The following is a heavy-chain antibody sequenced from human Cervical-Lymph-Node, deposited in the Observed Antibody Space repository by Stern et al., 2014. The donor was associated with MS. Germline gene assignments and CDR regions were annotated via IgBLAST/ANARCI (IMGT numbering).Heavy chain of an antibody. D-gene: IGHD5-18*01. CDR2: ISGYNGHT. CDR3: ARWDYNSGSSNCDY. Sequence: QVQLVQSGPEVKKPGDSVKVSCKASDYTFTNYGLTWVRQAPGQGLEWVGWISGYNGHTKFAQKVQGRVTMTMETSTTTAYMEVSSLRSDDTAIYYCARWDYNSGSSNCDYWGQGTLVIVSS. V-gene: IGHV1-18*04. J-gene: IGHJ4*02. CDR1: DYTFTNYG.